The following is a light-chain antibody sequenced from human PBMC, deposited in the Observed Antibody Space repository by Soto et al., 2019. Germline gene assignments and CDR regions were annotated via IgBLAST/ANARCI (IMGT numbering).Light chain of an antibody. Sequence: DVVMTQSPLSLPVTLGQPASISCRSSQSLVYSNGNTYLHWFQQRPGQSPRRLIYKVSNRVSGLPERLIGSGSGNDFTLRINRVEAEDVGVYYCLQVRPWPPTFGQGTKVEI. J-gene: IGKJ1*01. V-gene: IGKV2-30*01. CDR1: QSLVYSNGNTY. CDR2: KVS. CDR3: LQVRPWPPT.